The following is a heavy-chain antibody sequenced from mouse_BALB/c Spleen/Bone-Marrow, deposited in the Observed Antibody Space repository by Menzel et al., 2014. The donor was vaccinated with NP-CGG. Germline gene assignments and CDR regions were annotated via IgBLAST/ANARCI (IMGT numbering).Heavy chain of an antibody. CDR2: IYPGDGDT. D-gene: IGHD2-1*01. J-gene: IGHJ4*01. V-gene: IGHV1-87*01. Sequence: VQLQQSGAELARPGASVKLSCKASGYTFTSYWMQWVKQRPGQGLEWIGAIYPGDGDTRYTQKFKGKATLTADKSSSTAYMQPSSLASEDSAVYYCARWGNSYAMDYWGQGTSVTVSS. CDR1: GYTFTSYW. CDR3: ARWGNSYAMDY.